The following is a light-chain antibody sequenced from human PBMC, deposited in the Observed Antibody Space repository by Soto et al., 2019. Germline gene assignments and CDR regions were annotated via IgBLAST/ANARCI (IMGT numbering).Light chain of an antibody. Sequence: LHLPQSPSPLSGSVADRVTITFRASQTISSWLAWYQQKPGKAPKLLIFDASSLQSGVPSRFSGSRSGTDFTLTISSLQPEDFATYYCQQSYSSSQTFGQGTKVDIK. CDR1: QTISSW. V-gene: IGKV1-5*01. J-gene: IGKJ1*01. CDR3: QQSYSSSQT. CDR2: DAS.